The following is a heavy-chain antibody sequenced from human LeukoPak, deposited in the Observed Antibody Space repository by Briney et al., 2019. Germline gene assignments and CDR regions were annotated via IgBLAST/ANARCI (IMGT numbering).Heavy chain of an antibody. CDR2: ISSSSSYI. J-gene: IGHJ3*02. Sequence: GGSLRLSCAASGFTFSSYAMSWVRQAPGKGLEWVSSISSSSSYIYYADSVKGRFTISRDNAKNSLYLQMNSLRAEDTAVYYCARAYGSGSRATNTLENAFDIWGQGTMVTVSS. D-gene: IGHD3-10*01. CDR3: ARAYGSGSRATNTLENAFDI. CDR1: GFTFSSYA. V-gene: IGHV3-21*01.